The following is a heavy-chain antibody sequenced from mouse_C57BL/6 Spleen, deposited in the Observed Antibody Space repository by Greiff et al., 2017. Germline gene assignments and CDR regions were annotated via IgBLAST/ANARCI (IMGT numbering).Heavy chain of an antibody. CDR3: TRDGSSQYYFDY. CDR2: IDPETGGT. V-gene: IGHV1-15*01. CDR1: GYTFTDYE. Sequence: VQLQQSGAELVRPGASVTLSCKASGYTFTDYEMHWVKQTPVHGLEWIGAIDPETGGTAYNQKFKGKAILTADKSSSTAYMGLRSLTSEDSAVYYCTRDGSSQYYFDYWGQGTTLTVSS. J-gene: IGHJ2*01. D-gene: IGHD1-1*01.